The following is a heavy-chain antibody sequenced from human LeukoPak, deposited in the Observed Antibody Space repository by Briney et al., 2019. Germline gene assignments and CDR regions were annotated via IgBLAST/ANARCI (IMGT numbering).Heavy chain of an antibody. J-gene: IGHJ4*02. CDR1: GFTFSSYN. CDR3: VKAVYDSSGYYYAY. V-gene: IGHV3-48*02. Sequence: PGGSLRLSCAASGFTFSSYNVNWVRQAPGKGLEWVSYISSSGNTKFYADSVKGRFAISRDNAKNSLYLQMNSLRDEDTAVYYCVKAVYDSSGYYYAYWGQGTLVTVSS. CDR2: ISSSGNTK. D-gene: IGHD3-22*01.